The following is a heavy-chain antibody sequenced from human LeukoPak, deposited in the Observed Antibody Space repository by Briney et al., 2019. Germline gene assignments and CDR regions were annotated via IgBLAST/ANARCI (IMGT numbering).Heavy chain of an antibody. D-gene: IGHD3-22*01. J-gene: IGHJ6*03. CDR1: GGSFSGYY. CDR2: INHSGST. CDR3: ARHPYYYDSSGYYYYYYYMDV. Sequence: SETLSLTCAVYGGSFSGYYWSWIRQPPGKGLEWIGEINHSGSTNYNPSLKSRVTISVDTSKNQFSLKLSSVTAADTAVYYCARHPYYYDSSGYYYYYYYMDVWGKGTTVTVSS. V-gene: IGHV4-34*01.